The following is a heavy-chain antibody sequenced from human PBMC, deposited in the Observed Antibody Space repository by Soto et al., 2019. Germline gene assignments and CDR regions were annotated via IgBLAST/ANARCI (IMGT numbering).Heavy chain of an antibody. CDR2: IYYLGST. CDR3: ARDGYDGSGSPYPAF. D-gene: IGHD3-10*01. V-gene: IGHV4-59*01. CDR1: GASMSEYF. Sequence: QVQLQESGPGQVKPSETLSLTCTVSGASMSEYFWSWIRQSPGKGLEWIGYIYYLGSTDYNPSLTSRVRIPVDTSKRQFSLRLTSVTAADTAVYYCARDGYDGSGSPYPAFWGPGTQVTVSS. J-gene: IGHJ4*02.